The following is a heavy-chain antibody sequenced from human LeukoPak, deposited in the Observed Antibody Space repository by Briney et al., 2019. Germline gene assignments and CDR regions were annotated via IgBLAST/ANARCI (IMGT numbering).Heavy chain of an antibody. CDR1: GFTFSSYE. CDR3: AAQGGSGDLRY. D-gene: IGHD4-17*01. J-gene: IGHJ4*02. CDR2: IKRIIDGGTT. V-gene: IGHV3-15*01. Sequence: GGSLILSCAASGFTFSSYEMNWVRQAPGKGLEWVGRIKRIIDGGTTDYAAPVKGRFTVSRDDSINTLYLQMSSLKTEDTAVYYCAAQGGSGDLRYWGQGTLVTVSS.